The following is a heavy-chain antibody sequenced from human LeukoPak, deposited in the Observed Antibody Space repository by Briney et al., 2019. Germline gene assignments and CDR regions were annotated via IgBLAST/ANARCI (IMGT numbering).Heavy chain of an antibody. CDR3: ARDLRGTGRYFDY. D-gene: IGHD1-1*01. CDR2: ISYDGSNE. CDR1: GFTFSSYV. Sequence: PGRSLRLSCAASGFTFSSYVMLWVRQAPGKGLEWVAIISYDGSNEYYADSVKGRFTISRDNSKNTLYLQMNSLRAADTAVYYCARDLRGTGRYFDYWGQGTLVTVSS. V-gene: IGHV3-30*04. J-gene: IGHJ4*02.